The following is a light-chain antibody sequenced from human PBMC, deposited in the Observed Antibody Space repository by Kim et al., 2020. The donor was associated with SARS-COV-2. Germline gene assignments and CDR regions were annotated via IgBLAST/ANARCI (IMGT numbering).Light chain of an antibody. CDR3: QQYHSYAVT. CDR2: KAS. Sequence: AAVGERVTITCRASQSISTWLAWYQQKPGKAPNLLIYKASTVETGVPSRFSGSGSGTEFTLTISSLQPDDFATYYCQQYHSYAVTFGGGTKVDIK. J-gene: IGKJ4*01. CDR1: QSISTW. V-gene: IGKV1-5*03.